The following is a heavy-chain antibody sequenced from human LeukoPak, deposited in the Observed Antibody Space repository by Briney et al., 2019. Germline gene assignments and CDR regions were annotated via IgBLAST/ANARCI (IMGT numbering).Heavy chain of an antibody. CDR3: ATEDFWSGTRGGYYMDV. CDR1: GYTLTELS. CDR2: FDPEDGGT. J-gene: IGHJ6*03. V-gene: IGHV1-24*01. Sequence: GASVNVSCKVSGYTLTELSMHWVRQAPGKGLEWRGGFDPEDGGTIYAQKFQGRVTMTEDTSTDTAYMELSSLRSEDTAVYYCATEDFWSGTRGGYYMDVWGKGTTVTVSS. D-gene: IGHD3-3*01.